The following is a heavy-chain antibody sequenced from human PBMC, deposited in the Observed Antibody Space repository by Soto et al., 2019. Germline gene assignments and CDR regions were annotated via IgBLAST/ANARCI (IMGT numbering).Heavy chain of an antibody. CDR2: ISAYNGNT. V-gene: IGHV1-18*04. CDR3: ARVEQLPHPRGGDHPYGMDV. D-gene: IGHD6-13*01. J-gene: IGHJ6*02. CDR1: GYTFTSYG. Sequence: ASVKVSCKASGYTFTSYGISWVRQAPGQELEWMGWISAYNGNTNYAQKLQGRVTMTTDTSTSTAYMELRSLRSDDTAVYYCARVEQLPHPRGGDHPYGMDVWGRGTTVNV.